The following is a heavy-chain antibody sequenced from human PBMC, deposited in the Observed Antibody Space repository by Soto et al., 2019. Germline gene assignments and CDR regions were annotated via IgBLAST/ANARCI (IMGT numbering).Heavy chain of an antibody. D-gene: IGHD2-15*01. J-gene: IGHJ4*02. V-gene: IGHV1-18*01. Sequence: ASGKVFCKASGYTFTNYGISWVRLAPGQGLEWMGWIGVYNGDTNYAHSLQGRVTMTIDTSTNTAFMELRSLTSDDTAVYYCARDVPRTSRIGWQPSFEYWGQGTLVTVSS. CDR3: ARDVPRTSRIGWQPSFEY. CDR1: GYTFTNYG. CDR2: IGVYNGDT.